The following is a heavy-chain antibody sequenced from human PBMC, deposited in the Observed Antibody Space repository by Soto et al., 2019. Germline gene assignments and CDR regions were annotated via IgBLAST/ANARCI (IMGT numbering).Heavy chain of an antibody. CDR1: GDSVSRYY. V-gene: IGHV4-59*08. CDR2: IYHSGSS. D-gene: IGHD6-19*01. Sequence: PSETLSLTCTVSGDSVSRYYWAWIRQPPGKSLEWIGYIYHSGSSNYNPSLKSRVTMSIDTSNNQFFLKLSSATAADTAVYYCARHHRSWNGYGWSTFDYRGQGILVTVSS. J-gene: IGHJ4*02. CDR3: ARHHRSWNGYGWSTFDY.